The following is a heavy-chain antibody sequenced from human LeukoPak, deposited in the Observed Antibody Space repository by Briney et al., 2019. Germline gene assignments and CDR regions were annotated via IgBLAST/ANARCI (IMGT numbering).Heavy chain of an antibody. D-gene: IGHD3-10*01. J-gene: IGHJ5*02. V-gene: IGHV1-2*02. CDR2: INPNSGGT. CDR3: ARDRSYGSGSYYWPGDWFDP. CDR1: GYTFTGYY. Sequence: ASVKVSCKASGYTFTGYYMHWVRQAPGQGLEWMGWINPNSGGTNYAQKFQGRVTMTRDTSISTAYMGLSRLRSDDTAVYYCARDRSYGSGSYYWPGDWFDPWGQGTLVTVSS.